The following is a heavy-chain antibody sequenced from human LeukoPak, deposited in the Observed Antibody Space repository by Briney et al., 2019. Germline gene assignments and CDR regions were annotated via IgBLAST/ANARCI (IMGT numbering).Heavy chain of an antibody. D-gene: IGHD6-19*01. V-gene: IGHV1-69*13. J-gene: IGHJ4*02. CDR1: GGTFSSYA. CDR2: IIPIFGTA. CDR3: ARVGVKQWLVSSYYFDY. Sequence: ASVKVSCKASGGTFSSYAISWVRLAPGQGLEWMGGIIPIFGTANYAQKFQGRVTITADESTSTAYTELSSLRSEDTAVYYCARVGVKQWLVSSYYFDYWGQGTLVTVSS.